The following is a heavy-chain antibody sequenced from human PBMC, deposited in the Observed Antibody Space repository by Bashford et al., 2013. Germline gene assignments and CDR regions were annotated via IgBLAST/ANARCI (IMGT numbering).Heavy chain of an antibody. Sequence: TLSLTCTVSGGSISSGGYYWSWIRQHPGKGLEWIGYIYYSGSTYYNPSLKSLVTISVDTSKNQFSLKLSSVTAADTAVYYCARGYSYGLFMDVWGQGTTVTVSS. D-gene: IGHD5-18*01. V-gene: IGHV4-31*01. CDR2: IYYSGST. CDR1: GGSISSGGYY. CDR3: ARGYSYGLFMDV. J-gene: IGHJ6*02.